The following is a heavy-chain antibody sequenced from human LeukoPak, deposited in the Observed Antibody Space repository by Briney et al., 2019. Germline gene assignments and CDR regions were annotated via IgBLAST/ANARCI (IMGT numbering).Heavy chain of an antibody. J-gene: IGHJ4*02. CDR3: ARGPSVTMVRGVIRPFDY. D-gene: IGHD3-10*01. CDR1: GGSISSYY. CDR2: IYYSGST. Sequence: PSETLSLTCTVSGGSISSYYWSWIRQPPGKGLEWIGYIYYSGSTNYNPSLKSRVTISVDTSKNQFSLKLSSVTAADTAVYYCARGPSVTMVRGVIRPFDYWSQGTLVTVSS. V-gene: IGHV4-59*12.